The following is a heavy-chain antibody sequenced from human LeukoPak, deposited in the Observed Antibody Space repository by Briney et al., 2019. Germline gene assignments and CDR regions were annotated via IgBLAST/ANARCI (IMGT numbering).Heavy chain of an antibody. D-gene: IGHD3-3*01. CDR2: IYYSGST. V-gene: IGHV4-59*01. CDR3: ARGYDPLSD. Sequence: SETLSLTCAVYGGSFSGYYWSWIRQPPGKGLEWIGYIYYSGSTNYNPSLKSRVTISVDTSKNQFSLKLSSVTAADTAVYYCARGYDPLSDWGQGTLVTVSS. J-gene: IGHJ4*02. CDR1: GGSFSGYY.